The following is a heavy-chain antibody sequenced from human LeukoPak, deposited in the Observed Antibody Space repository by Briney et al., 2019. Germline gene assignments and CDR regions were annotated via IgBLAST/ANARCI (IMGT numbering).Heavy chain of an antibody. CDR1: GGTFSSYG. CDR3: ARHLWYCSGTSCTLDGDL. V-gene: IGHV1-69*01. CDR2: IIPIFDSA. Sequence: GASVKVSCKASGGTFSSYGFSWVRQAPGQGLEWMGGIIPIFDSAHYAQKFQGRVTITADEFTSTAYMELSSLRSEDTAVYYCARHLWYCSGTSCTLDGDLWGRGTLVTVSS. D-gene: IGHD2-2*01. J-gene: IGHJ2*01.